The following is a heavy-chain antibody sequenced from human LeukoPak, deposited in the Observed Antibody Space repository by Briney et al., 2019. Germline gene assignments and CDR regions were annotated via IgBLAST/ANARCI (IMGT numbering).Heavy chain of an antibody. CDR2: IYYSGST. CDR1: GGSISSYY. CDR3: ARDLGDILTGYYSIGY. Sequence: SETLSLTCTVSGGSISSYYWSWIRQPPGKGLEWIGYIYYSGSTNYNPSLKSRVTISVDTSKNQFSLKLSSVTAADTAVYYCARDLGDILTGYYSIGYWGQGTLVTVSS. V-gene: IGHV4-59*01. J-gene: IGHJ4*02. D-gene: IGHD3-9*01.